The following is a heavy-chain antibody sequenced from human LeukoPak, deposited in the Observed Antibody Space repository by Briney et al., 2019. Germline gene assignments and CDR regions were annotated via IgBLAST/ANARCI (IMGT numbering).Heavy chain of an antibody. CDR2: IYSGGST. V-gene: IGHV3-53*01. J-gene: IGHJ4*02. CDR1: GFTVGSSY. D-gene: IGHD3-10*01. CDR3: VRQRVGESFDY. Sequence: GGSLRLSCAASGFTVGSSYMDWVRQAPGKGLEWVSVIYSGGSTYYAESVKGRFTISRDNSKNTLYLQMNSLRVEDTALYYCVRQRVGESFDYWGQGTLVTVSS.